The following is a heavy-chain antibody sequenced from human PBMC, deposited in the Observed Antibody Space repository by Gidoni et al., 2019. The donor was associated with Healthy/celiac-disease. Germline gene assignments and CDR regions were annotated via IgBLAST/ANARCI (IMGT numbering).Heavy chain of an antibody. Sequence: QLQLQESGPGLVKPSETLSLTCTVPGDSLRSRSYYWGWLRQPPGQGREWIGSIYYSGSTDYNPSLKSRVTISVDTSKNQFSLKLSSVTAADTAVYYCASYSGSYPLVAEYFQHWGQGTLVTVSS. V-gene: IGHV4-39*01. CDR3: ASYSGSYPLVAEYFQH. CDR2: IYYSGST. CDR1: GDSLRSRSYY. D-gene: IGHD1-26*01. J-gene: IGHJ1*01.